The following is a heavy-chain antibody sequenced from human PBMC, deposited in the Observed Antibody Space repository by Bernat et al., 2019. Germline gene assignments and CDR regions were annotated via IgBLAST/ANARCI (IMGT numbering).Heavy chain of an antibody. CDR3: ARGFRGSDRALDY. Sequence: QVQLVESGGGVVQPGRSLRLSCAASGFTFSSYGMHWVRQAPGKGLEWVAVIWYDGSNKYYADSVKVRFNISRDNSKNTLYLQMNSLRAEDTAVYYCARGFRGSDRALDYWGQGTLVTVSS. CDR1: GFTFSSYG. J-gene: IGHJ4*02. D-gene: IGHD5-12*01. V-gene: IGHV3-33*01. CDR2: IWYDGSNK.